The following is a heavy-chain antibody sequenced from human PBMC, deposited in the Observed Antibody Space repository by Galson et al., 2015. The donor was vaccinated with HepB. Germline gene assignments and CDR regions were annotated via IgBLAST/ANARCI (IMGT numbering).Heavy chain of an antibody. V-gene: IGHV3-30*18. Sequence: SLRLSCAASGFTFSSYGMHWVRQAPGKGLEWVAVISYDGSNKYYADSVKGRFTISRDNSKNTLYLQMNSLRAEDTAVYYCANTCRTRDSSPCYYGMDVWGQGTTVTVSS. CDR3: ANTCRTRDSSPCYYGMDV. D-gene: IGHD3-22*01. CDR2: ISYDGSNK. J-gene: IGHJ6*02. CDR1: GFTFSSYG.